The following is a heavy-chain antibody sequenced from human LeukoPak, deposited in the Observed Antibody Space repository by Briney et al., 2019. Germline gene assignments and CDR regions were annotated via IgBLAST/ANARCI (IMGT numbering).Heavy chain of an antibody. CDR3: ASRIVPSTDFDY. V-gene: IGHV4-34*01. D-gene: IGHD5-12*01. Sequence: SETLSLTCAVYHGSFSGYYWGWIRQPPGKGQEWIGEINDSGRTNYNPSLKSRVTISVDTSKNQFSLKLSSVTVADTAVYYCASRIVPSTDFDYWGQGSLVTVSS. J-gene: IGHJ4*02. CDR2: INDSGRT. CDR1: HGSFSGYY.